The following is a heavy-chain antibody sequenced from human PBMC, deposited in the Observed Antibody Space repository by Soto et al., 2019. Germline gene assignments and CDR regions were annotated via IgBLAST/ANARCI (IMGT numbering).Heavy chain of an antibody. V-gene: IGHV4-59*08. D-gene: IGHD2-15*01. CDR2: IYYSGST. J-gene: IGHJ6*02. Sequence: PSETLSLTCTVSGGSISSYYWSWIRQPPGKGLEWIGYIYYSGSTNYNPSLKSRVTISVDTSKNQFSLKLSSVTAADTAVYYCATRFTAVCSGGSCYLPPFYYSGMDVWAQGTTVTVSS. CDR1: GGSISSYY. CDR3: ATRFTAVCSGGSCYLPPFYYSGMDV.